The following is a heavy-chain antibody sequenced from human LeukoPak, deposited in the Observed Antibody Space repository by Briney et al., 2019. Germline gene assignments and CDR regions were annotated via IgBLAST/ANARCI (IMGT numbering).Heavy chain of an antibody. CDR1: GASFNGYY. V-gene: IGHV4-34*01. J-gene: IGHJ6*03. Sequence: SETLSLTCAVYGASFNGYYWSWIRQPPGKGLEWIGDINHSGRTNYNPSLQSRLTISVETSKNHFPLNLNSVSAAHTAVYYCASTPPSVDYYYSYMDVWDEGITVTISS. CDR3: ASTPPSVDYYYSYMDV. CDR2: INHSGRT.